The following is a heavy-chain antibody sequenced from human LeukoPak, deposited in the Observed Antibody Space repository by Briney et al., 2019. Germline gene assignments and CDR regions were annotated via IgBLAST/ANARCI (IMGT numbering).Heavy chain of an antibody. J-gene: IGHJ4*02. V-gene: IGHV3-23*01. Sequence: GGSLRLSCAASGFTFNAYSMHWVRQAPGKGLEWVSTISGSGDDTYYAGSVKGRLTISRDNSKNTVFLQMNSLRADDTALFYCAKVGGGDVDYWGQGTLVTVSS. D-gene: IGHD3-16*01. CDR2: ISGSGDDT. CDR3: AKVGGGDVDY. CDR1: GFTFNAYS.